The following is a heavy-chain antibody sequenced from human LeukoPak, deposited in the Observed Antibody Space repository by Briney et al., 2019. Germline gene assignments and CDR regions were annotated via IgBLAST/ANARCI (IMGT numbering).Heavy chain of an antibody. V-gene: IGHV1-46*01. J-gene: IGHJ4*02. Sequence: ASVKVSCKASGYTFASYHMHWVRQAPGQGPEWMGMIKLSGGSTTYAQNFLDRVTVTSDTSTSTVYTELSSLRSEDTTVYYCARDFSATWSFDYWGQGTLVTVSS. D-gene: IGHD1-1*01. CDR1: GYTFASYH. CDR3: ARDFSATWSFDY. CDR2: IKLSGGST.